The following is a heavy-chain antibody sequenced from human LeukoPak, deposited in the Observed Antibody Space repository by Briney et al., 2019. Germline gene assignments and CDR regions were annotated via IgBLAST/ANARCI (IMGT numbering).Heavy chain of an antibody. Sequence: GGSLRLSCAASGFTFSDYYVSWIRQAPGKGVEWVSYIRSSDSTIYYADSVKGRFTISRDNAKSSLYLQMNSLRAEDTAVYYCARGSIGYSSGTYNWFDPWGQGTLVTVSS. CDR2: IRSSDSTI. CDR3: ARGSIGYSSGTYNWFDP. V-gene: IGHV3-11*04. CDR1: GFTFSDYY. D-gene: IGHD6-19*01. J-gene: IGHJ5*02.